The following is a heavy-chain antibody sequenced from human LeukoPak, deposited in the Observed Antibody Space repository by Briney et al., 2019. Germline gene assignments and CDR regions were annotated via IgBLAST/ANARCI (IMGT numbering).Heavy chain of an antibody. CDR1: GFTFSSYA. J-gene: IGHJ4*02. D-gene: IGHD2-2*01. V-gene: IGHV3-23*01. CDR2: IINIGGST. Sequence: GGSLRLSCAATGFTFSSYAMSWIRQAPGKGLEWVPIIINIGGSTSYSDSVKGRFTISRDNSKNTLYLQINSLRAEDTAVYYCAKADCGNIGCYVKDYWGQGTLVTVSS. CDR3: AKADCGNIGCYVKDY.